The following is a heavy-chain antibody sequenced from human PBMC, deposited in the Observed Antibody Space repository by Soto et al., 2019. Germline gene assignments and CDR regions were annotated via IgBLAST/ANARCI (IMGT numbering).Heavy chain of an antibody. CDR2: ISSSSSYI. J-gene: IGHJ6*03. Sequence: GVSLRLSCAASGFTLSSYSMNWVRQASGKGLEWVSSISSSSSYIYYPDSLKGRSTISRGNAKNSLYLQMNSLRAEDTAVYYYARVLLGSMDVWRKGTTVTVSS. V-gene: IGHV3-21*01. CDR3: ARVLLGSMDV. CDR1: GFTLSSYS.